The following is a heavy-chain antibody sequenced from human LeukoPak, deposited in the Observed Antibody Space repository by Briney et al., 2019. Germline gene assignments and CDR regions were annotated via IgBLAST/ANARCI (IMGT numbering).Heavy chain of an antibody. CDR2: ISAYNGNT. CDR3: ARDPNRITIFGVARNAFDI. D-gene: IGHD3-3*01. Sequence: ASVKVSCKASGYTFTSYGISWVRQAPGQGLEWIGWISAYNGNTNYAQKLQGRVTMTTDTSTSTAYMELRSLRSDDTAVYYCARDPNRITIFGVARNAFDIWGQGTMVTVSS. J-gene: IGHJ3*02. V-gene: IGHV1-18*01. CDR1: GYTFTSYG.